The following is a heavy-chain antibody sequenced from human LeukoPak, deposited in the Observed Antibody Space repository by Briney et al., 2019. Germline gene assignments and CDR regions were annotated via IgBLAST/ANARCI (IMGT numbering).Heavy chain of an antibody. D-gene: IGHD3-10*01. CDR2: MKPNSGDT. CDR3: ARNLPERSYIHY. V-gene: IGHV1-8*01. J-gene: IGHJ4*02. CDR1: GYTFTNYD. Sequence: GASVKVCPKASGYTFTNYDINWVRQVSGQGLEWMGWMKPNSGDTGYAQKFQGRVTMTRDTSTSTAYMELSGLTSEDTAIYYCARNLPERSYIHYWGQGTLVTVS.